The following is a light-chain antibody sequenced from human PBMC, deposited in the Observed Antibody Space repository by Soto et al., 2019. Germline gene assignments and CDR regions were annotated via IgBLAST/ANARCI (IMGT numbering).Light chain of an antibody. Sequence: ENVLTQSPGTLSLSPGERATLSCRANQSVDSNYLAWYQQKPGQAPRLLVYGTSSRATGIPDRFSGSGSGTDFTLTINRLEPEDFAVYYCQQYGSSLYTFGQGTNLEIK. CDR3: QQYGSSLYT. CDR2: GTS. J-gene: IGKJ2*01. V-gene: IGKV3-20*01. CDR1: QSVDSNY.